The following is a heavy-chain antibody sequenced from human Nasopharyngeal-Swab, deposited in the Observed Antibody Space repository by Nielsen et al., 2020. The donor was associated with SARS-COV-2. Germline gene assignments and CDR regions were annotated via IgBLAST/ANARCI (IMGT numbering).Heavy chain of an antibody. V-gene: IGHV3-21*01. CDR1: GFTFSSYS. CDR3: ARAPRYCSSTSRGCYFDY. J-gene: IGHJ4*02. CDR2: ISSSSSYI. Sequence: GRSLKISCAASGFTFSSYSMNWVRQAPGKGLEWVSSISSSSSYIYYADSVKGRFTISRDNAKNSLYLQMNSLRAEDTAVYYCARAPRYCSSTSRGCYFDYWGQGTLVTVSS. D-gene: IGHD2-2*01.